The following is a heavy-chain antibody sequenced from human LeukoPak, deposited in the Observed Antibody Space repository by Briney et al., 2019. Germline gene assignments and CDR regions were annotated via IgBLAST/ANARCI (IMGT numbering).Heavy chain of an antibody. Sequence: ASVKVSCKASGYTFTSYGISWVRQAPGQGLEWMGWISAYNGNTNYAQKLQGRVTMTTDTSTSTAYMELRSLRSDDTAVYYCARGSYYDILTGYYKGYYFDYWGQGTLVTVSS. V-gene: IGHV1-18*01. CDR3: ARGSYYDILTGYYKGYYFDY. CDR2: ISAYNGNT. CDR1: GYTFTSYG. D-gene: IGHD3-9*01. J-gene: IGHJ4*02.